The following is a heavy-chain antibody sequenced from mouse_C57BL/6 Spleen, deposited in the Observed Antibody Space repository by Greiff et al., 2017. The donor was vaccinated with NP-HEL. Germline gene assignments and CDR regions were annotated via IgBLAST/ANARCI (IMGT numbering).Heavy chain of an antibody. J-gene: IGHJ3*01. Sequence: EVKLQESGPGMVKPSQSLSLTCTVTGYSITSGYDWHWIRHFPGNKLEWMGYISYSGSTNYNPSLKSRISITHDTAKNQFFLKLNAVTTEDTATYYCARGYYYGSSSAWFAYWGQGTLVTVSA. CDR2: ISYSGST. V-gene: IGHV3-1*01. CDR3: ARGYYYGSSSAWFAY. CDR1: GYSITSGYD. D-gene: IGHD1-1*01.